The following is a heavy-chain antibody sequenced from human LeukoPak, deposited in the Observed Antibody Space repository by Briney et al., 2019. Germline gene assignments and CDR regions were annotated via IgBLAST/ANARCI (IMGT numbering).Heavy chain of an antibody. Sequence: SETLSLTCAVYGGSFSGYYWSWIRQPPGKGLEWIGSIYYSGSTYYNPSLKSRVTISVDTSKNQFSLRLRFVTAADTAVYYCARHLAHHYYGSGSYSSWGQGTLVTVSS. J-gene: IGHJ4*02. CDR1: GGSFSGYY. V-gene: IGHV4-34*01. CDR2: IYYSGST. D-gene: IGHD3-10*01. CDR3: ARHLAHHYYGSGSYSS.